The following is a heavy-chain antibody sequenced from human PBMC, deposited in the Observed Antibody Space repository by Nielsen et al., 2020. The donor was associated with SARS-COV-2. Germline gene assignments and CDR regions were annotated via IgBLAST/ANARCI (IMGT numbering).Heavy chain of an antibody. D-gene: IGHD1-1*01. Sequence: GESLKISCAASGFTFSGSAMHWVRQASGKGLEWVGRIRSKANSYATAYAASVKGRFTISRDDSKNTAYLQMNSLKTEDTAVYYCVSSSWNEGFGYWGQGTLVTVSS. CDR1: GFTFSGSA. CDR2: IRSKANSYAT. CDR3: VSSSWNEGFGY. V-gene: IGHV3-73*01. J-gene: IGHJ4*02.